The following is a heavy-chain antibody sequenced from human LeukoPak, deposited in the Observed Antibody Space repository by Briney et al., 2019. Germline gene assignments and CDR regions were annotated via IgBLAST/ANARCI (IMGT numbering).Heavy chain of an antibody. CDR2: ISGSGSST. Sequence: GGSLRLSYAPSGXTFSSYAVSWVRQAPGKGLEWVAVISGSGSSTYYADSVKGRFTVSRDNSKNMLYLQMSSLRAEDTAMYYCASQQLGLDDWGQGTLVTVSS. D-gene: IGHD6-13*01. CDR1: GXTFSSYA. V-gene: IGHV3-23*01. CDR3: ASQQLGLDD. J-gene: IGHJ4*02.